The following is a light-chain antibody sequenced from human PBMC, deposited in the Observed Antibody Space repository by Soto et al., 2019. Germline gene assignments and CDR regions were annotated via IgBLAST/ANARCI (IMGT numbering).Light chain of an antibody. CDR3: ISFTSRHIYV. V-gene: IGLV2-14*03. Sequence: QSVLTQPASVCGSPGQSVTISCTGTSSDVGGYNYVSWYQQHPGRAPKLIIYDVTNRPSGISNRFSGYKSGNTASLTISGLQTEDEADYYCISFTSRHIYVFGTGTKVTVL. CDR1: SSDVGGYNY. J-gene: IGLJ1*01. CDR2: DVT.